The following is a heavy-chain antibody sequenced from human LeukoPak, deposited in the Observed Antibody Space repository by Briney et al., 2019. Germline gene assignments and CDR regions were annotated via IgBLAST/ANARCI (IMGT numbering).Heavy chain of an antibody. CDR3: AREMTTMIVDAFDI. D-gene: IGHD3-22*01. Sequence: GGSLRLSCAASGFTVSSNYMNWVRQAPGKGLEWVSVIYSGGSTYYADSVKGRFTISRDNSKNTLYLQMNSLRAEDTAVYYCAREMTTMIVDAFDIWGQGTMVTVSS. CDR2: IYSGGST. J-gene: IGHJ3*02. CDR1: GFTVSSNY. V-gene: IGHV3-66*01.